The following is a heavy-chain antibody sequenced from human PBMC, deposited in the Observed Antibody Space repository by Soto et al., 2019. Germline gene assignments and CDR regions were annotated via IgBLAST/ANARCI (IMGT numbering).Heavy chain of an antibody. CDR2: IIPIFGTA. Sequence: QVQLVQSGAEVKKPGSSVKVSCKASGGTFSSYAISWVRQAPGQGLEWMGGIIPIFGTADYAQKFKGRVTITADESTSTAYMELRSRRSEETAVYYCASGYSGAGDYWGQGTLVTVSS. CDR1: GGTFSSYA. CDR3: ASGYSGAGDY. V-gene: IGHV1-69*12. D-gene: IGHD2-15*01. J-gene: IGHJ4*02.